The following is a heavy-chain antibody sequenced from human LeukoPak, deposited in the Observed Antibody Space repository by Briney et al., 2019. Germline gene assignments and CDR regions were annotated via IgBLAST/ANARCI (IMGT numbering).Heavy chain of an antibody. CDR2: IYSGGST. Sequence: GGSLRLSCAASGFTVSSNYMSWVRQAPGKGLEWVSVIYSGGSTYYADSVKGRFTISRDNSKNTLYLQMNSLRAEDTAVYYCARARITGTSYYYYGMDVWGQGTTVTVSS. J-gene: IGHJ6*02. CDR3: ARARITGTSYYYYGMDV. CDR1: GFTVSSNY. D-gene: IGHD1-7*01. V-gene: IGHV3-53*05.